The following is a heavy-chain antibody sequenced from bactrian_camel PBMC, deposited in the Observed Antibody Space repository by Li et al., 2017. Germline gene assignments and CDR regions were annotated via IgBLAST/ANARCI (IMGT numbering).Heavy chain of an antibody. CDR2: IDSDGAP. Sequence: HVQLVESGGGVVQVGGSMRLSCTISDYPYTAGCMGWFRQAPGKEREGVASIDSDGAPSYDDSVKGRFTISKDNANDILYLEMSGLRPEDTAIYYCAAAVDGDGCWVYESWYDYWGQGTQVTVS. CDR3: AAAVDGDGCWVYESWYDY. D-gene: IGHD1*01. J-gene: IGHJ4*01. CDR1: DYPYTAGC. V-gene: IGHV3S53*01.